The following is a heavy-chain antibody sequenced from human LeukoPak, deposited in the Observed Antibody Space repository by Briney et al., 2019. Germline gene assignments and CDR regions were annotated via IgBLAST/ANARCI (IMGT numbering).Heavy chain of an antibody. V-gene: IGHV4-59*01. D-gene: IGHD2-2*01. CDR1: GGSISSYY. Sequence: SETLSLTCTVSGGSISSYYWSWIRQPPGKGLEWIGYIYYSGSTNYNPSLKSRVTISVDTSKNQFSLKLSSVTAADTAVYYCAGAIQRYCSSTSCYYDPFDIWGQGTMVTVSS. J-gene: IGHJ3*02. CDR2: IYYSGST. CDR3: AGAIQRYCSSTSCYYDPFDI.